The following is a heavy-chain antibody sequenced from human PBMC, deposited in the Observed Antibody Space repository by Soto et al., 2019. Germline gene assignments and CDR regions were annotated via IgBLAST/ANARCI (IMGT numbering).Heavy chain of an antibody. CDR2: IWYDGSNK. Sequence: QVQLVESGGGVVQPGRSLRLSCAASGFTFSTYGMHWVRQAPGKGLEWVAVIWYDGSNKYYADSVTGRFTISRDNSKSTLYLQMNSLRAEDTAVYYCARDRLLGNSFDYWGQGSLVTVPS. CDR3: ARDRLLGNSFDY. J-gene: IGHJ4*02. CDR1: GFTFSTYG. V-gene: IGHV3-33*01. D-gene: IGHD1-26*01.